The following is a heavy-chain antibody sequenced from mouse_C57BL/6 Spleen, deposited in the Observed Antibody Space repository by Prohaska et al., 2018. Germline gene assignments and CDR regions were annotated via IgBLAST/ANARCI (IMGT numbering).Heavy chain of an antibody. CDR3: ATED. CDR2: INTYTEVP. CDR1: GYTFTTYG. Sequence: QIQLVQSGPELKKPGETVKISCKASGYTFTTYGMIWVKQAPGKGLKWIGWINTYTEVPIKADDFKGRLALFLETSAINAYVQINNLKNEDTATYFCATEDWGQGTTLTVSS. V-gene: IGHV9-3*01. J-gene: IGHJ2*01.